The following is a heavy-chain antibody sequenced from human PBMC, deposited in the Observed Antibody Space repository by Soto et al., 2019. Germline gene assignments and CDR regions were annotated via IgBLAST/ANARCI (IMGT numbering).Heavy chain of an antibody. Sequence: GSLRLSCAASGFTFSSYAMSWVRQAPGKGLEWVSAISGSGGSTYYADSVKGRFTISRDNSKNTLYLQMNSLRAEDTAVYYCAKDLFPYYYGSGSYYNFDYWGQGTLVTVSS. CDR1: GFTFSSYA. CDR2: ISGSGGST. CDR3: AKDLFPYYYGSGSYYNFDY. D-gene: IGHD3-10*01. J-gene: IGHJ4*02. V-gene: IGHV3-23*01.